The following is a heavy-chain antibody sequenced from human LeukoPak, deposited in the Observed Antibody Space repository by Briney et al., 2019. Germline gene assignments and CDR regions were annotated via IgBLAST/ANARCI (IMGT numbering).Heavy chain of an antibody. D-gene: IGHD5-12*01. CDR2: IKQDGSEK. CDR1: GFTFSSFW. V-gene: IGHV3-7*01. CDR3: ARGSVVATIAGYLRVYYYYMDV. Sequence: PGGSLRLSCAASGFTFSSFWMSWVRQAPGKGLEWVASIKQDGSEKYYVDSVKGRFTISRDNAKNSLYLQMNSLRAEDTAVYYCARGSVVATIAGYLRVYYYYMDVWGKGTTVTVSS. J-gene: IGHJ6*03.